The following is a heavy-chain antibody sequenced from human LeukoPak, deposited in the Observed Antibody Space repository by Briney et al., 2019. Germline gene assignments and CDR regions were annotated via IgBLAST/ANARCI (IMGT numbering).Heavy chain of an antibody. D-gene: IGHD1-1*01. CDR3: ARGTSDARYYFDY. V-gene: IGHV3-20*04. Sequence: TGESLRLSCAASGFSFDDYGMSWVRQAPGKGLEWVSGINWNGGSTGYADSVKGRFTISRDNAKNSLYLQMNSLRAEDTALYYCARGTSDARYYFDYWGQGILVTVSS. CDR1: GFSFDDYG. J-gene: IGHJ4*02. CDR2: INWNGGST.